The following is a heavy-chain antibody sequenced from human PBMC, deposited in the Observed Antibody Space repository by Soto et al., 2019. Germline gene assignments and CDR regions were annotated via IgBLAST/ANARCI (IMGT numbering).Heavy chain of an antibody. V-gene: IGHV1-3*01. CDR3: ARDQSRGYYDSSGYFPFNY. J-gene: IGHJ4*02. D-gene: IGHD3-22*01. Sequence: QVQLVQSGAEVKKPGASVKVSCKASGYTFTSYAMHWVRQAPGQRLEWMGWINAGNGNTKYSQKFQGRVTITRDTSTSTAYMELSSLRSEDTAVYYCARDQSRGYYDSSGYFPFNYWGQGTLVTVSS. CDR2: INAGNGNT. CDR1: GYTFTSYA.